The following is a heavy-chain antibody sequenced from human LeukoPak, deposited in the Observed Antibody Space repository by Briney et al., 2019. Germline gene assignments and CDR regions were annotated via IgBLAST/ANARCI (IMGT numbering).Heavy chain of an antibody. CDR1: GYTFTGYY. CDR3: ARGLGDYIAAADSP. J-gene: IGHJ5*02. D-gene: IGHD6-13*01. CDR2: MNPNSGNT. V-gene: IGHV1-8*02. Sequence: GASVKVSCKASGYTFTGYYMHWVRQAPGQGLEWMGWMNPNSGNTGYAQKFQGRVTMTRNTSISTAYMELSSLRSEDTAVYYCARGLGDYIAAADSPWGQGTLVTVSS.